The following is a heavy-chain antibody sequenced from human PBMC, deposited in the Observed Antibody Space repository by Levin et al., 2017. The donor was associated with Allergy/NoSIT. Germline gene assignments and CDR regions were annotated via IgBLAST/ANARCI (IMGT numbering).Heavy chain of an antibody. CDR3: ARDQEVVVITWAFDI. Sequence: GGSLRLSCAASGFTFSSYAMHWVRQAPGKGLEWVAVISYDGSNKYYADSVKGRFTISRDNSKNTLYLQMNSLRAEDTAVYYCARDQEVVVITWAFDIWGQGTMVTVSS. J-gene: IGHJ3*02. D-gene: IGHD3-22*01. V-gene: IGHV3-30*04. CDR1: GFTFSSYA. CDR2: ISYDGSNK.